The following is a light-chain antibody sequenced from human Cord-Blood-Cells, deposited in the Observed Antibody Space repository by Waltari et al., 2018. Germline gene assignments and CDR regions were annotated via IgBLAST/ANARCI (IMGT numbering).Light chain of an antibody. CDR3: QQYGSSPFT. CDR1: QSVSSSY. Sequence: EIVLTQSPGTLSLSPGESATLSCRASQSVSSSYLAWYQQKPGQAPMLLIYGASSRATGIPDRFSGSGSGTDFTLTISRLEPEDFAVYYCQQYGSSPFTFGPGTKVDIK. V-gene: IGKV3-20*01. CDR2: GAS. J-gene: IGKJ3*01.